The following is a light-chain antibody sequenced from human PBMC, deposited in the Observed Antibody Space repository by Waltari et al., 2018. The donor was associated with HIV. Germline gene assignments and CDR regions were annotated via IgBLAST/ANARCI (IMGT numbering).Light chain of an antibody. CDR3: QSADSSGTWV. Sequence: SYELTQPPSVSVSPGQTARITCSGDALPKQYAYWYHHKPGQAPVLVIYKDTERPSGIPERCSGSSSGTTVTLTISGVQAEDEADYYWQSADSSGTWVFGGGTKLTVL. CDR1: ALPKQY. V-gene: IGLV3-25*03. J-gene: IGLJ3*02. CDR2: KDT.